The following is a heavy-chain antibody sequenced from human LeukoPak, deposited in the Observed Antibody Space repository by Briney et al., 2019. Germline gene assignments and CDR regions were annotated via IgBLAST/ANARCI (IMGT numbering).Heavy chain of an antibody. J-gene: IGHJ3*02. CDR3: ARPLSYYYDSSGDDAFDI. V-gene: IGHV4-39*07. D-gene: IGHD3-22*01. CDR1: GGSISSSSYY. CDR2: IYHSGST. Sequence: KPSETLSLTCTVSGGSISSSSYYWGWIRQPPGKGLEWIGNIYHSGSTYYNPSLKSRVTISVDTSNNQFSLKLSSVTAADTAVYYCARPLSYYYDSSGDDAFDIWGQGTMVTVSS.